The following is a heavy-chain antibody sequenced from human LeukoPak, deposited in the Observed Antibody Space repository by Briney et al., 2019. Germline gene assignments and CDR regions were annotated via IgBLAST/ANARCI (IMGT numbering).Heavy chain of an antibody. CDR1: EFTFSDHY. J-gene: IGHJ4*02. CDR3: ARDGGYGDLDY. Sequence: PGGSLRLSCAASEFTFSDHYMDWVRQAPGKGLQWVSSISSSSSHIYYADSVKGRFSISRDNAKNSLYLQMNSLRAEDTAVYYCARDGGYGDLDYWGQGTLVTVSS. CDR2: ISSSSSHI. D-gene: IGHD4-17*01. V-gene: IGHV3-21*01.